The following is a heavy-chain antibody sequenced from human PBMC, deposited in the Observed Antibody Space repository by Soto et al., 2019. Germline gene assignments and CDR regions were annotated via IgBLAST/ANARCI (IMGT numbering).Heavy chain of an antibody. J-gene: IGHJ3*02. D-gene: IGHD6-13*01. CDR2: IYPGDSDT. CDR1: GYSFTSYW. CDR3: ARRYSSSWTYAFDI. Sequence: GESLKISCEGSGYSFTSYWIGWVRQMPGKGLEWMGIIYPGDSDTRYSPSFQGQVTISADKSISTAYLQGGSLKASDTAMYYCARRYSSSWTYAFDIWGQGTMVTVSS. V-gene: IGHV5-51*01.